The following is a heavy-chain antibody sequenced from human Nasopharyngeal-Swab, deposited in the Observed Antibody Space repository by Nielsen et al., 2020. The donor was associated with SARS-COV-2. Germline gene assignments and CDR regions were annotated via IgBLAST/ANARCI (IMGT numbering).Heavy chain of an antibody. CDR3: ARTGALDDCSSTSCYGYDP. J-gene: IGHJ5*02. V-gene: IGHV1-69*13. D-gene: IGHD2-2*01. Sequence: SVKVFCKASGGTFSSYAISWVRQAPGQGLEWMGGIVPIFGTANYAQKFQGRVTITADESTSTAYMELSSLRSEDTAVYYCARTGALDDCSSTSCYGYDPWGQGTLVTVSS. CDR2: IVPIFGTA. CDR1: GGTFSSYA.